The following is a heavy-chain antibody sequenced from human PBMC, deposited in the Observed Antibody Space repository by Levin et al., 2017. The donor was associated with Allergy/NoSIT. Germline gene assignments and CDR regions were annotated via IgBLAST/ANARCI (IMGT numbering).Heavy chain of an antibody. CDR3: AKDAIRGSDQPYYFDY. J-gene: IGHJ4*02. CDR2: IINSGVGT. V-gene: IGHV3-23*01. D-gene: IGHD6-19*01. CDR1: GFTFNNYA. Sequence: GGSLRLSCAACGFTFNNYAMSWVRQAPGKGLEWVSAIINSGVGTYYADSVKGRFTISRDNSKNTMYLQMNSLRAEDTAVYFCAKDAIRGSDQPYYFDYWGQGTLVTASS.